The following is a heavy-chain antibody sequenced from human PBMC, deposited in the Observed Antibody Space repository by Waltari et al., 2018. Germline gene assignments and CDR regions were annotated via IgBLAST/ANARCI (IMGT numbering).Heavy chain of an antibody. CDR1: GFTFSSYA. CDR3: AKDTIFGVAEYYFDY. D-gene: IGHD3-3*01. CDR2: ISGSGGST. J-gene: IGHJ4*02. V-gene: IGHV3-23*01. Sequence: EVQLLESGGGLVQPGGSLRLSCAASGFTFSSYAMSWVRQAPGMGLEWVSAISGSGGSTYYADSVKGRFTISRDNSKNTLYLQMNSLRAEDTAVYYCAKDTIFGVAEYYFDYWGQGTLVTVSS.